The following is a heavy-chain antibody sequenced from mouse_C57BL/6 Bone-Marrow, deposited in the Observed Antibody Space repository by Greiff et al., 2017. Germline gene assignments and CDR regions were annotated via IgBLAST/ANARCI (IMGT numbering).Heavy chain of an antibody. Sequence: VKLQESGAELARPGASVKLSCTASGYTFTSYGISWVKQRTGQGLEWIGEIYPRSGNTYYNEKFKGKATLTADKSSSTAYMELRSLTSEDSAVYFCARGGYYYGSSPWFAYWGQGTLVTVSA. CDR2: IYPRSGNT. J-gene: IGHJ3*01. CDR1: GYTFTSYG. V-gene: IGHV1-81*01. CDR3: ARGGYYYGSSPWFAY. D-gene: IGHD1-1*01.